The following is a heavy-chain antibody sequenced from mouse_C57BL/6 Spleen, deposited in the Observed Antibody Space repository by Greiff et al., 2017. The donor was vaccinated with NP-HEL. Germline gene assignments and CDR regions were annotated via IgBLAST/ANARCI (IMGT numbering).Heavy chain of an antibody. Sequence: QVQLKESGAELARPGASVKLSCKASGYTFTSYGISWVKQRTGQGLEWIGEIYPRSGNTYYNEKFKGKATLTADKSSSTAYMELRSLTSEDSAVYFCAPSNYESYYAMDYWGQGISVTVSS. CDR2: IYPRSGNT. D-gene: IGHD2-5*01. V-gene: IGHV1-81*01. CDR3: APSNYESYYAMDY. CDR1: GYTFTSYG. J-gene: IGHJ4*01.